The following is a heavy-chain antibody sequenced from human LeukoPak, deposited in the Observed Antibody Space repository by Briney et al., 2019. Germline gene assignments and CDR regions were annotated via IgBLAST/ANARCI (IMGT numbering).Heavy chain of an antibody. J-gene: IGHJ4*02. D-gene: IGHD4-17*01. CDR2: ISGNNGNT. CDR1: GYTFTSYG. V-gene: IGHV1-18*01. CDR3: ARDAMTSVTTSPYYFDY. Sequence: ASVKVSCKASGYTFTSYGISWVRQAPGQGLEWMGWISGNNGNTNYAQNLQGRVIMTTDTSTSTVYMELSSLRSGDTAVFYCARDAMTSVTTSPYYFDYWGQGTLVTVSS.